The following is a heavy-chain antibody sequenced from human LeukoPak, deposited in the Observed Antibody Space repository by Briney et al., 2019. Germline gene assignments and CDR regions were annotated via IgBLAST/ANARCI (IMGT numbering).Heavy chain of an antibody. CDR2: IYSGGST. V-gene: IGHV3-53*01. CDR1: GFAVSSNY. J-gene: IGHJ4*02. Sequence: GGSLRLSCAASGFAVSSNYMSWVRQAPGKGLEWVSVIYSGGSTYYADSVKDRFTISRDNSKNTLYLQMNSLRDEDTAVYYCAREPRDSSPLPGYWGQGTLVTVSS. CDR3: AREPRDSSPLPGY. D-gene: IGHD3-22*01.